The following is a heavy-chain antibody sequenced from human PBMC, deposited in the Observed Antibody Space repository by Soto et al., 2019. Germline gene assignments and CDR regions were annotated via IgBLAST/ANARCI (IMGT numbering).Heavy chain of an antibody. CDR1: GFTLSRYA. J-gene: IGHJ3*02. V-gene: IGHV3-30-3*01. CDR3: AASEDYYDSSGPPI. CDR2: ISYDGSNK. Sequence: GGSLRLACVASGFTLSRYAMEWVRQAPGKGLEWVAVISYDGSNKYYADSVKGRFTIPRDKSKNTLYLQMNSLRAEDTAVYYCAASEDYYDSSGPPIWGQGTMVTVSS. D-gene: IGHD3-22*01.